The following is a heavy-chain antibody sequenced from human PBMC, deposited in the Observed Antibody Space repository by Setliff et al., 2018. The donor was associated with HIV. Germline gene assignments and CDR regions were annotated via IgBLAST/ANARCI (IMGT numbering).Heavy chain of an antibody. CDR2: FSYSGST. D-gene: IGHD5-12*01. Sequence: SETLSLTCTVSGGSISSSSYYWGWIRQPPGKGLEWIGSFSYSGSTYYNPSLKSRVAVSVDTSENQFSLKLGSVTATDSAVYYCARHFDFGGYDRGLGGPFDYWGQGALVTVSS. V-gene: IGHV4-39*01. CDR3: ARHFDFGGYDRGLGGPFDY. J-gene: IGHJ4*02. CDR1: GGSISSSSYY.